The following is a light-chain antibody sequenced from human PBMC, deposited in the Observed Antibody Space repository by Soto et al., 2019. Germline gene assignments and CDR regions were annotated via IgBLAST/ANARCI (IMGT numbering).Light chain of an antibody. CDR3: SSLSDSRNLL. J-gene: IGLJ1*01. Sequence: ALTQPASVSGSPGQSITISCSGTSSDVGGYKYVSWYQHHPGKAPKLLIYDVSNRPSGISDRFSGSKSGNAASLTISGLQADDEADYYCSSLSDSRNLLFGTGTKLTVL. CDR1: SSDVGGYKY. V-gene: IGLV2-14*01. CDR2: DVS.